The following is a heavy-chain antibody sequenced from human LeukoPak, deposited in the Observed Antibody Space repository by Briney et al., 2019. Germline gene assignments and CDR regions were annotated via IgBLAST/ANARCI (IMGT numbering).Heavy chain of an antibody. CDR3: ARGQFSVAAAGHASYYFDY. CDR1: GFTFSSFG. J-gene: IGHJ4*02. V-gene: IGHV3-33*01. D-gene: IGHD6-13*01. CDR2: IWYDGSKE. Sequence: GGSLRLSCAASGFTFSSFGMHWVRQAPEKGLEWVAVIWYDGSKEFYSDSVRGRVTISRDNSQNTLFLEMNSLNTGDTAVYYCARGQFSVAAAGHASYYFDYWGQGTLVTVSS.